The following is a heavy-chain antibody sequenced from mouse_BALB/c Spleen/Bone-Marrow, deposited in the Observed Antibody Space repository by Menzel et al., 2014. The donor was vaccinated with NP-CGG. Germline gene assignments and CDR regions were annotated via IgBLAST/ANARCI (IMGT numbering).Heavy chain of an antibody. CDR2: INPSNGGT. D-gene: IGHD2-13*01. CDR3: TREGDSPFAY. CDR1: GYTFTSYY. Sequence: VQLQASGAELVKPGASVKLSCKASGYTFTSYYMYWVKQRPGQGLEWIGEINPSNGGTNFNEKFKSKATLTVDKSSSTAYMQLSSLTSEDSAVYYCTREGDSPFAYWGQGTLVTVSA. J-gene: IGHJ3*01. V-gene: IGHV1S81*02.